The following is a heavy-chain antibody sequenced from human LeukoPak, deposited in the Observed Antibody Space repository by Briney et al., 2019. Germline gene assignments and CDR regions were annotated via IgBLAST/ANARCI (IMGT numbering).Heavy chain of an antibody. V-gene: IGHV3-48*03. D-gene: IGHD2-2*02. CDR3: ARRDIVVVPAAIIGAFDI. CDR2: IRSRASAV. CDR1: GFTFSSYD. Sequence: PGGSLRLSCAASGFTFSSYDMNWVRQAPGKGLEWVSYIRSRASAVYYADSVKGRFTISRDNAKNSLYLQMNSLRAEDTALYYCARRDIVVVPAAIIGAFDIWGQGTMVTVSS. J-gene: IGHJ3*02.